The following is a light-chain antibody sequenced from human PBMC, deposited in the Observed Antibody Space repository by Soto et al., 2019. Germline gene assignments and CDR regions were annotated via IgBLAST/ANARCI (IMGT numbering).Light chain of an antibody. J-gene: IGKJ3*01. CDR3: QHYDDPLCT. V-gene: IGKV1-33*01. Sequence: DIQMTQTPSSLSASVGDRVTITCQASQDISNYLNWYQQKPGKAPKLLISGTSTLETGVTSRFSGSESWTDFTSTISSLQPEDIAKYYCQHYDDPLCTFGPATKVDLK. CDR2: GTS. CDR1: QDISNY.